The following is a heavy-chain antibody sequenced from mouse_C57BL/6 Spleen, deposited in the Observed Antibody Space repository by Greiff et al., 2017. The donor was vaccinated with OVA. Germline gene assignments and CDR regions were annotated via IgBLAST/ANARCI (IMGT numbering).Heavy chain of an antibody. CDR2: INPYNGGT. CDR1: GYTFTDYY. J-gene: IGHJ2*01. V-gene: IGHV1-19*01. Sequence: EVQLQQSGPVLVKPGASVKMSCKASGYTFTDYYMNWVKQSHGKSLEWIGVINPYNGGTSYNQKFKGKATLTVDKSSSTAYMELNSLTSEDSAVYYCARAIYYYGSYYFDYWGKGATLTVSS. D-gene: IGHD1-1*01. CDR3: ARAIYYYGSYYFDY.